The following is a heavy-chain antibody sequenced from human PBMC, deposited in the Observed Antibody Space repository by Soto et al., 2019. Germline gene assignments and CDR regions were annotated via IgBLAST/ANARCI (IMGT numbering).Heavy chain of an antibody. J-gene: IGHJ4*02. CDR3: ARHPRGYYFDF. V-gene: IGHV4-59*08. Sequence: QEQLQESGPGLVKPSETLSLTCTVSGGSISSYYWIWIRQPPGKGLEWIWYIYYSGSTNYNPSLKSRVAISVDTSKNQFSLKLSSVTAADTAVYYCARHPRGYYFDFWGQGTLVTVSS. CDR1: GGSISSYY. D-gene: IGHD3-10*01. CDR2: IYYSGST.